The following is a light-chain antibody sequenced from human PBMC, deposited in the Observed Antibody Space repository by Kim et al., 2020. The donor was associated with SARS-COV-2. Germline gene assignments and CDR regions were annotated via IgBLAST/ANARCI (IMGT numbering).Light chain of an antibody. Sequence: QLVLTQSPSASASLGASVKLTCTLSSGHSSYAIAWHQQQPEKGPRYLMKLNSDGSHSKGDGIPDRFSGSSSGAERYLTISSLQSEDEADYYCQTWGTGIGEVVFGGGTQLTVL. J-gene: IGLJ2*01. CDR2: LNSDGSH. CDR3: QTWGTGIGEVV. CDR1: SGHSSYA. V-gene: IGLV4-69*01.